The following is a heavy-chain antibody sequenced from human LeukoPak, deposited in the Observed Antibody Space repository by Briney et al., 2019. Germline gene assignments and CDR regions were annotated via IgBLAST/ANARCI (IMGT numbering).Heavy chain of an antibody. Sequence: SGGSLRLSCAASGFTFSSYAMSWVRQAPGKGLEWVSYISSRDSTIYYADSVKGRFTISRDNAKNSLYLQMNSLRAEDTAVYYCARRYCSSSSCTLDYWGQGTLVTVSS. V-gene: IGHV3-48*03. D-gene: IGHD2-2*01. CDR3: ARRYCSSSSCTLDY. CDR1: GFTFSSYA. CDR2: ISSRDSTI. J-gene: IGHJ4*02.